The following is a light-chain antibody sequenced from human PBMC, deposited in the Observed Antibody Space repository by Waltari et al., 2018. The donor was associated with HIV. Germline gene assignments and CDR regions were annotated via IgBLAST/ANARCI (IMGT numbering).Light chain of an antibody. J-gene: IGLJ2*01. V-gene: IGLV2-23*01. CDR1: SSDVGIYNL. Sequence: QSALTQPPSASGSPGQSITISCTGTSSDVGIYNLVSWYQQYPGKAPKLMIYEGSKRPSGVSNRFSASKSGNPASLTISGLQTEDEADYYCCSYAGSFVVFGGGTKLTVL. CDR2: EGS. CDR3: CSYAGSFVV.